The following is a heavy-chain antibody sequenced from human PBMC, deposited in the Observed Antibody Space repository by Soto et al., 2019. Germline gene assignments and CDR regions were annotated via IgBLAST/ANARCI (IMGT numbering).Heavy chain of an antibody. CDR2: ISVFNGDT. CDR3: ARERTPTDYYGMDV. J-gene: IGHJ6*02. Sequence: ASVKVSCKAIGYTSSSYGINWVRQAPGQGLEWMGWISVFNGDTKYAQKFQGRVAITKDPGTSTAHMELRSLRSDDTAVYYCARERTPTDYYGMDVWGQGTTVTVSS. CDR1: GYTSSSYG. V-gene: IGHV1-18*01. D-gene: IGHD2-2*01.